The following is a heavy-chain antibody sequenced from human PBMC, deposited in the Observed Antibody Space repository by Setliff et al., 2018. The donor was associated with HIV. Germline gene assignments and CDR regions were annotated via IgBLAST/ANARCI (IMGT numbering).Heavy chain of an antibody. D-gene: IGHD3-22*01. CDR1: GGSFSGYY. CDR2: INHSGRT. V-gene: IGHV4-34*01. Sequence: LSLTCAVYGGSFSGYYWSWIRQPPGKGLEWIGEINHSGRTKYNPSLKSRVTMSVDTSRNQFSLKLKSVTAADTAVYYCAREDTTGYYSLSAFDIWGQGTLVTV. CDR3: AREDTTGYYSLSAFDI. J-gene: IGHJ3*02.